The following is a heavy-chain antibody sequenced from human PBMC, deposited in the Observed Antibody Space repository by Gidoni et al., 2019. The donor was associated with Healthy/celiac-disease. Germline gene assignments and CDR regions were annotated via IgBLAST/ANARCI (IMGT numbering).Heavy chain of an antibody. Sequence: QVQLQESGPGLVKPSETLSLTCPVSGGSISSYYWSWIRQPPGKGLEWLGYIYYSGSTNYNPSLKSRVTISVDTSKNQFSLKLSSVTAADTAVYYCARAYYDFWSGYYTTGPNWFDPWGQGTLVTVSS. CDR2: IYYSGST. CDR1: GGSISSYY. D-gene: IGHD3-3*01. V-gene: IGHV4-59*01. J-gene: IGHJ5*02. CDR3: ARAYYDFWSGYYTTGPNWFDP.